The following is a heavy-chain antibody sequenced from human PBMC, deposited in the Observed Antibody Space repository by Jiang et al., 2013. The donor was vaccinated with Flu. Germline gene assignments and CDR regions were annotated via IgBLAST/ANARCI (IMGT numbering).Heavy chain of an antibody. J-gene: IGHJ4*02. V-gene: IGHV6-1*01. Sequence: SQTLSLTCAISGDSVSSNSAAWNWIRQSPSRGLEWLGRTYYRSKWYNDYAVSVKSRITINPDTSKNQFSLQLNSVTPEDTAVYYCARLEYYDSSGYYGFYFDYWGQGTLVTVSS. CDR3: ARLEYYDSSGYYGFYFDY. CDR2: TYYRSKWYN. D-gene: IGHD3-22*01. CDR1: GDSVSSNSAA.